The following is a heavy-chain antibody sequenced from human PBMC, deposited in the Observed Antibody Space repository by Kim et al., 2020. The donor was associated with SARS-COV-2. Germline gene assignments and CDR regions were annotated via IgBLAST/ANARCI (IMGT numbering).Heavy chain of an antibody. D-gene: IGHD6-13*01. CDR1: GFTFSSYG. CDR2: ISYDGSNK. Sequence: GGSLRLSCAASGFTFSSYGMHWVRQAPGKGLEWVAVISYDGSNKYYADSVKGRFTISRDNSKNTLYLQMNSLRAEDMAVYYCAKDQWQHSLPHYYYYGMDVWGQGTTVTVSS. CDR3: AKDQWQHSLPHYYYYGMDV. J-gene: IGHJ6*02. V-gene: IGHV3-30*18.